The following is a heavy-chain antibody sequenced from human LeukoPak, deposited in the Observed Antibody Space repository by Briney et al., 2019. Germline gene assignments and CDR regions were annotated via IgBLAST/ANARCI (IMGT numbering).Heavy chain of an antibody. V-gene: IGHV1-69*01. Sequence: SAKVSCKASGGTFSSYAISWVRQAPGQGLEWMGGIIPIFGTANYAQKFQGRVTITADESTSTAYMELSSLRSEDTAVYYCARGIPYYYDSSGYHPPDYWGQGTLVTVSS. CDR1: GGTFSSYA. CDR2: IIPIFGTA. J-gene: IGHJ4*02. D-gene: IGHD3-22*01. CDR3: ARGIPYYYDSSGYHPPDY.